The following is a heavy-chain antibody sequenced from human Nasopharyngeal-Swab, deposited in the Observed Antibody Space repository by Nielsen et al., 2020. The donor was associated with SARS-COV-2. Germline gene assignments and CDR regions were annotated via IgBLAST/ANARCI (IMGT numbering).Heavy chain of an antibody. CDR1: GYTFTSYG. Sequence: ASVKVSCKASGYTFTSYGISWVRQAPGQGLEWMGWISAYNGNTNYAQKLQGRVTMTTDTSTSTAYMELSSLRSEDTAVYYCASSSLRIKGSGSWEFDYWGQGTLVTVSS. V-gene: IGHV1-18*01. J-gene: IGHJ4*02. D-gene: IGHD3-10*01. CDR2: ISAYNGNT. CDR3: ASSSLRIKGSGSWEFDY.